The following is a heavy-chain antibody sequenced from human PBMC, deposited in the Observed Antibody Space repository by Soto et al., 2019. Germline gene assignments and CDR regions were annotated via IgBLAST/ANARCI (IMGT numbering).Heavy chain of an antibody. CDR3: ARGGVDTAIDAFDI. V-gene: IGHV3-7*01. CDR1: GFTFSSYW. Sequence: PGGSLRLSCAASGFTFSSYWMSWVRQAPGKGLEWVANIKQDGSEKYYVDSVKGRFTISRDNAKNSLYLQMNSLRAEDTAVYYCARGGVDTAIDAFDIWGQGTMVTVSS. D-gene: IGHD5-18*01. CDR2: IKQDGSEK. J-gene: IGHJ3*02.